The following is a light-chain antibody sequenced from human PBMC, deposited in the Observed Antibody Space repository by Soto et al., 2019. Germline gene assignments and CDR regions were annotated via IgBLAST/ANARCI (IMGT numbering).Light chain of an antibody. CDR3: QQRSNWPIT. CDR2: GAS. CDR1: QSVSSN. V-gene: IGKV3-15*01. Sequence: EIVLWQSPATLSVSAGERATLSCRASQSVSSNLAWYQQTPGQAPRLLIYGASTRDTGIPARFSGSGSWTECTLTISRLEPEDFSVYYGQQRSNWPITCGQGTRLEIK. J-gene: IGKJ5*01.